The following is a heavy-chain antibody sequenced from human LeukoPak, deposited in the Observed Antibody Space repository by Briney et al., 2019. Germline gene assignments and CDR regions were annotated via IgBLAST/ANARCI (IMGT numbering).Heavy chain of an antibody. V-gene: IGHV3-30*04. CDR2: ISYDGSNK. CDR1: GFTFSSYV. D-gene: IGHD5-18*01. Sequence: PGGSLRLSCAASGFTFSSYVMHWVRQAPGKRLEWVAVISYDGSNKYYADSVKGRFTISRDNSKNTLYLQMNSLRAEDTAVYYCARAYTAWVKSSDYWGQGTLVTVSS. CDR3: ARAYTAWVKSSDY. J-gene: IGHJ4*02.